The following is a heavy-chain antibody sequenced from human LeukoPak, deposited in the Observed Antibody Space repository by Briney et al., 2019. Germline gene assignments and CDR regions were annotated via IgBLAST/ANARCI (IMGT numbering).Heavy chain of an antibody. CDR2: RYYSGST. J-gene: IGHJ1*01. Sequence: PSETLSLTCSVSGGSISSYYWTWIRQPPGKGLEWIGYRYYSGSTTYNPSLKSRVTISVDTSKSQFSLKLISVTAAYTAIYYCARVRGDFETDWGQGTLVTVSS. D-gene: IGHD3-16*01. V-gene: IGHV4-59*01. CDR3: ARVRGDFETD. CDR1: GGSISSYY.